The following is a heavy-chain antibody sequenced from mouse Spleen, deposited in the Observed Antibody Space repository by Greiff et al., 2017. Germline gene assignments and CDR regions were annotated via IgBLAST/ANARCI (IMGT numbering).Heavy chain of an antibody. CDR1: GFTFSDYY. Sequence: EVQVVESEGGLVQPGSSMKLSCTASGFTFSDYYMAWVRQVPEKGLEWVANINYDGSSTYYLDSLKSRFIISRDNAKNILYLQMSSLKSEDTATYYCAREGYDYEGFDYWGQGTTLTVSS. V-gene: IGHV5-16*01. CDR2: INYDGSST. D-gene: IGHD2-4*01. J-gene: IGHJ2*01. CDR3: AREGYDYEGFDY.